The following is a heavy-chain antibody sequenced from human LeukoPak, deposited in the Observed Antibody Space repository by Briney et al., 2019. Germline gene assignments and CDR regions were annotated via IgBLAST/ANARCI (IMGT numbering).Heavy chain of an antibody. CDR3: AKDNDRGILWFGELSRAGAFDI. J-gene: IGHJ3*02. CDR1: GFTFSSYG. V-gene: IGHV3-30*18. D-gene: IGHD3-10*01. Sequence: GGSLRLSCAASGFTFSSYGMHWVRQAPGKGLEWVAVISYDGSNKYYADSVKGRFTISRDNSKNTLYLQMNSLRAEDSAVYYCAKDNDRGILWFGELSRAGAFDIWGQGTMVTVSS. CDR2: ISYDGSNK.